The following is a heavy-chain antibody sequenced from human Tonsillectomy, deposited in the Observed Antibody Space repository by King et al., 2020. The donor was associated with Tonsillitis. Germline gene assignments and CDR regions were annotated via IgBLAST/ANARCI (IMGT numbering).Heavy chain of an antibody. D-gene: IGHD3/OR15-3a*01. Sequence: QLQESGPGLVKPSQTLSLTCSVSGGSIDSADYYWSWIRQPPGKGLEWVGYIYHSWTTYYHPSLKSRLTISVDTSGNLFALRLSSVTAAETAVYYCARTGKDFWTGYSDDAFAIWGQGTMVTVSS. J-gene: IGHJ3*02. CDR1: GGSIDSADYY. V-gene: IGHV4-31*03. CDR3: ARTGKDFWTGYSDDAFAI. CDR2: IYHSWTT.